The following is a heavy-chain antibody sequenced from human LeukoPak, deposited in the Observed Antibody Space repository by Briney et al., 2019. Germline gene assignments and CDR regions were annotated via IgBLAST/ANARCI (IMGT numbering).Heavy chain of an antibody. J-gene: IGHJ4*02. CDR3: ARGSGLPDSNGFHYFDY. D-gene: IGHD3-22*01. V-gene: IGHV1-2*02. Sequence: SVKVSCKSSGYTFTGYYIHWVRQAPGQALLWMGCINPNNGATTYAQKFQDSVSMTRDTSVSTAYMELRWLRSVDSAVYFCARGSGLPDSNGFHYFDYWGQGTLVAVSS. CDR2: INPNNGAT. CDR1: GYTFTGYY.